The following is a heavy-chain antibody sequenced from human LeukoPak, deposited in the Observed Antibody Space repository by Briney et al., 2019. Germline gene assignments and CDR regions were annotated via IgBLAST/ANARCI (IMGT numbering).Heavy chain of an antibody. CDR3: AKIFSYYWDTSLRGAFDI. V-gene: IGHV3-7*03. CDR1: GFTFSNYW. Sequence: PGGSLSLSGSASGFTFSNYWMSWVRQAPGNGLEWVANIKQDESEKYYVDSVKGRFTISRDNAKSSLYLQMTSLRAEDTAVYYCAKIFSYYWDTSLRGAFDIWGQGTMVTVSS. CDR2: IKQDESEK. D-gene: IGHD3-22*01. J-gene: IGHJ3*02.